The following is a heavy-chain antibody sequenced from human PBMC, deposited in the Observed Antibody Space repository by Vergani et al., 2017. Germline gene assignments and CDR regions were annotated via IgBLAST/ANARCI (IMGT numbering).Heavy chain of an antibody. CDR3: ARGWGDCGSSTSCYAHRFDY. V-gene: IGHV5-10-1*03. D-gene: IGHD2-2*01. Sequence: EVQLVQSGAEVKKPGESLRISCKGSGYSFTSYWISWVRQMPGKGLEWMGRIDPSDSYTNYNPSLKSRVTISVDTSKNQFSLKLSSVTAADTAVYYCARGWGDCGSSTSCYAHRFDYWGQGTLVTVSS. CDR1: GYSFTSYW. CDR2: IDPSDSYT. J-gene: IGHJ4*02.